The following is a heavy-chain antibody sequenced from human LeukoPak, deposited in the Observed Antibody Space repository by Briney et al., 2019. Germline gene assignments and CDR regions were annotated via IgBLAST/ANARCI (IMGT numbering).Heavy chain of an antibody. D-gene: IGHD3-10*01. J-gene: IGHJ4*02. CDR1: GGSFRGYY. V-gene: IGHV4-34*01. CDR3: ARGSVSDYYGSGRYFDY. Sequence: SETLSLNCAVYGGSFRGYYWSWIRQPRGKGLEWIGEINHSGSTNYNPSLKSRVTISVDTSKNQFSLKLSSVTAADTAVYYCARGSVSDYYGSGRYFDYWGQGTLVTVSS. CDR2: INHSGST.